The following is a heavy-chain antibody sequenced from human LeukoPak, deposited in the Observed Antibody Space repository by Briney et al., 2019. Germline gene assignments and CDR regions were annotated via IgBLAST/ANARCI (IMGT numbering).Heavy chain of an antibody. V-gene: IGHV3-7*01. CDR3: ARAAGGTSRDY. CDR2: ITEDGSGR. Sequence: GGSLRLSCAVSGFTFSSYWMRWVRQAPGKGLEWLANITEDGSGRFYVDSVKGRLTISRDNAKNSLFLQMNSLRAEDTAVYYCARAAGGTSRDYWGQGTLVTVSS. D-gene: IGHD1-26*01. CDR1: GFTFSSYW. J-gene: IGHJ4*02.